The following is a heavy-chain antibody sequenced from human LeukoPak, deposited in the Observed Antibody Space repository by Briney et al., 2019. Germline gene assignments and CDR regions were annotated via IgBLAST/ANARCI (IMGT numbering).Heavy chain of an antibody. CDR3: ARAAVNTWFDP. Sequence: SETLSLTCTVSGASISSYYWSWIRQPPGKGLEWIGYIYHSGSTNYNPSLKSRVTISVDTSKNRFSLKLSSVTAADTAVYYCARAAVNTWFDPWGQGTPVTVSS. CDR2: IYHSGST. D-gene: IGHD6-13*01. V-gene: IGHV4-59*01. J-gene: IGHJ5*02. CDR1: GASISSYY.